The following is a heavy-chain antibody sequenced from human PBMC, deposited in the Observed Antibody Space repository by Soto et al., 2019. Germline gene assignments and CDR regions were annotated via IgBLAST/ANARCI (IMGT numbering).Heavy chain of an antibody. CDR2: MNPNSGNT. Sequence: ASVKVSCKASGYTFTSYDINWVRQATGQGLEWMGWMNPNSGNTGYAQKFQGRVTMTRNTSISTACMELSSLRSEDTAVYYCATDQSGSYEVDYWGQGTLVTVS. D-gene: IGHD1-26*01. CDR3: ATDQSGSYEVDY. CDR1: GYTFTSYD. J-gene: IGHJ4*02. V-gene: IGHV1-8*01.